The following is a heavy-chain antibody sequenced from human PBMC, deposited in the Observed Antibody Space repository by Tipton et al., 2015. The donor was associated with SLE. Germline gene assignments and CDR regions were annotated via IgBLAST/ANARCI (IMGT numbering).Heavy chain of an antibody. CDR2: INPNSGGT. D-gene: IGHD6-19*01. V-gene: IGHV1-2*02. J-gene: IGHJ2*01. Sequence: QVQLVQSGAEVKKPGASVKVSCKASGYTFTGYYMHWVRQAPGQGLEWMGWINPNSGGTNYAQKFQGRVTMTRDTSISTAYMELSRLRSDDTAVYYCASPFSGYSSGVKGYFDLWGRGTLVTVSS. CDR1: GYTFTGYY. CDR3: ASPFSGYSSGVKGYFDL.